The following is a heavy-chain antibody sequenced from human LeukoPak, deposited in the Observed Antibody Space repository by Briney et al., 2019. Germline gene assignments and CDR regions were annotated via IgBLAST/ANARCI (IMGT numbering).Heavy chain of an antibody. CDR3: AKSLYGSGSYYNWFDP. Sequence: SETLSLTCAVYGGSFSGYYWSWIRQSPGKGLEWIGEINHRGSTNYNPSLKRRVTISLDTSKNQFSLKLSSVTAADTAVYYCAKSLYGSGSYYNWFDPWGQGTLVTVSS. CDR2: INHRGST. CDR1: GGSFSGYY. J-gene: IGHJ5*02. V-gene: IGHV4-34*01. D-gene: IGHD3-10*01.